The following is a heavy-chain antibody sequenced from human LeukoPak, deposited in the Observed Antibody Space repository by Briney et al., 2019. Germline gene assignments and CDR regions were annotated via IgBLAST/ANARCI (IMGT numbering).Heavy chain of an antibody. CDR3: ARADGGYSYGYYYYYYMDV. Sequence: ASVKVSCKASGYTFTSYDINWVRQAPGQGLEWMGWMNPNSGNTGYAQKFQGRVTITRNTSISTAYMELSSLRSEDTAVYYCARADGGYSYGYYYYYYMDVWGKGTTVTISS. D-gene: IGHD5-18*01. CDR2: MNPNSGNT. J-gene: IGHJ6*03. V-gene: IGHV1-8*03. CDR1: GYTFTSYD.